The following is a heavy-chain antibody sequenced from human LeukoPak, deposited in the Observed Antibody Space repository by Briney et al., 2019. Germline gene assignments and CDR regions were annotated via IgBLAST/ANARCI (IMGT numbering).Heavy chain of an antibody. CDR3: ARTASFAAGYYIDY. D-gene: IGHD6-13*01. J-gene: IGHJ4*02. Sequence: GGSLRLSCAASGFTFSSYTMNWVRQAPGKGLEWVSSISGSSRHKYYADSVKGRFTISRDNAKNSLYLQMNSLRAEDTAVYYCARTASFAAGYYIDYSGQGTLVTVFS. V-gene: IGHV3-21*01. CDR1: GFTFSSYT. CDR2: ISGSSRHK.